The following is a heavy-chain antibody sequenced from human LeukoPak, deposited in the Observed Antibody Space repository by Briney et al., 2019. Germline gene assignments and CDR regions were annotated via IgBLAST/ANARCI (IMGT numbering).Heavy chain of an antibody. CDR2: IFWDGDK. D-gene: IGHD2-15*01. V-gene: IGHV2-5*02. Sequence: SGPTLVNPTQTLTLTCTCSGFSINTDGVGVGWIRQPPGKALERLALIFWDGDKRYNPSLKSRLTITKDTSENQVVFTMTNMDPVDTATYYCTHSLRRGRCSGGSCYYFDYWGQGALVTVSS. CDR1: GFSINTDGVG. CDR3: THSLRRGRCSGGSCYYFDY. J-gene: IGHJ4*02.